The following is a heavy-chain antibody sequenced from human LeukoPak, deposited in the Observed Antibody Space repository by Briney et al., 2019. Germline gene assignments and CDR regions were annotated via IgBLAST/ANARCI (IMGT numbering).Heavy chain of an antibody. J-gene: IGHJ4*02. Sequence: GGSLRLSCAASGFTFSSYAMHWVRQAPGKGLEWVAVISYDGNNEYYADSVKGRFTISRDNSKNTLYLQMNSLRVEDTAMYYCARPYDSSGYPIPWALDYWGQGTLVTVSS. CDR3: ARPYDSSGYPIPWALDY. D-gene: IGHD3-22*01. CDR1: GFTFSSYA. V-gene: IGHV3-30-3*01. CDR2: ISYDGNNE.